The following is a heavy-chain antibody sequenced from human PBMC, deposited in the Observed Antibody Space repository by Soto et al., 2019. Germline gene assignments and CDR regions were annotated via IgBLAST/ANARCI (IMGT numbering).Heavy chain of an antibody. V-gene: IGHV3-74*01. Sequence: PGGSLRLSCAASGFTFNYYWMHWVRQAPGQGLVWVSHIHSDGSSTTYADSVKGRFTISRDNAKNSLYLQMNSLRAEDTALYYCARTRGAALDNWGQGTQVTVSS. CDR2: IHSDGSST. CDR3: ARTRGAALDN. CDR1: GFTFNYYW. D-gene: IGHD6-25*01. J-gene: IGHJ4*02.